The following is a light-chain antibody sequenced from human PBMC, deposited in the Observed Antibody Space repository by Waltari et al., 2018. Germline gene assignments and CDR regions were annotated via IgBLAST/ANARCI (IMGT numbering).Light chain of an antibody. Sequence: EIVMTQSPESLAVSLGEPATITCKSSQSILYTSNNKNYLAWYQQKPGQPPSLLIYWASSRDSGVPDRFSGRGYGTDFTLTIISLQAEDVAVYYCQQYFDNPRTFGQGTRLEIK. CDR2: WAS. V-gene: IGKV4-1*01. J-gene: IGKJ2*01. CDR3: QQYFDNPRT. CDR1: QSILYTSNNKNY.